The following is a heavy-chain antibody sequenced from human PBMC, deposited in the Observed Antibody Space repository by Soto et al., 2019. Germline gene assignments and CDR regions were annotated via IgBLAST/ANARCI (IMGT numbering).Heavy chain of an antibody. CDR1: VFTFSNAW. Sequence: PGGSLRLSCAASVFTFSNAWMSWVRQAPGKGLVWVSRINSDGSSTSYADSVKGRFTISRDNAKNTLYLQMNSLRAEDTAVYYYARDRSFDSSGYWQGNDYYYYGMDVWGQGTTVTVSS. J-gene: IGHJ6*02. D-gene: IGHD3-22*01. CDR3: ARDRSFDSSGYWQGNDYYYYGMDV. V-gene: IGHV3-74*01. CDR2: INSDGSST.